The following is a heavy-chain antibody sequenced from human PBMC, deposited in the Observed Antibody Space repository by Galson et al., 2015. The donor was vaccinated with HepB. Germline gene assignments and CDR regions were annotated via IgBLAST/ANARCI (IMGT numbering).Heavy chain of an antibody. J-gene: IGHJ4*02. CDR2: IYSAVSGGDT. Sequence: SLRLSCAASGFTVSSNYMNWVRQAPGKGLEWVSVIYSAVSGGDTYYADSVKGRFIISRDNSKNTLYLQMNILRAEDTAVYFCARGMTVTGLFDQWGQGTLVTVSS. CDR3: ARGMTVTGLFDQ. D-gene: IGHD6-19*01. V-gene: IGHV3-53*01. CDR1: GFTVSSNY.